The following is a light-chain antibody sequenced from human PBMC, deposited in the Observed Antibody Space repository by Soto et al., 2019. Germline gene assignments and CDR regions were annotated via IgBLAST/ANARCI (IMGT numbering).Light chain of an antibody. CDR1: QPIGVW. CDR2: DAS. CDR3: QQYNNYPWT. Sequence: DIQMTQSPSTLSASVGDRVTITCRASQPIGVWLAWYQQRPGQSPKVLIYDASSLESGVPSRFSGSGSETEFTLTISSLQPDDFATYYCQQYNNYPWTFGQGTKVEVK. V-gene: IGKV1-5*01. J-gene: IGKJ1*01.